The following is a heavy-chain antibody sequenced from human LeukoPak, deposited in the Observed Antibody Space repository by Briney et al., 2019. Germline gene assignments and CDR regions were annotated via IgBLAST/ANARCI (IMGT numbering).Heavy chain of an antibody. Sequence: ASVNVSCKASGYTFTGYYLYWVRQAPGQGLELMGRINPNTGGTSYAQKFQGRVTLTRDTSISTAYMELSRLNSDDTAVYYCAVADYGDYGKFDYWGQGTLVTVSS. CDR3: AVADYGDYGKFDY. V-gene: IGHV1-2*06. CDR2: INPNTGGT. CDR1: GYTFTGYY. D-gene: IGHD4-17*01. J-gene: IGHJ4*02.